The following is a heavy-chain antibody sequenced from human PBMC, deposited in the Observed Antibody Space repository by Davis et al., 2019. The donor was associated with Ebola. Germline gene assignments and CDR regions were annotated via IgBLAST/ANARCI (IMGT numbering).Heavy chain of an antibody. D-gene: IGHD2-2*01. J-gene: IGHJ4*02. CDR1: GYTFSDYG. Sequence: ASVKVSCKASGYTFSDYGISWVRQAPGQGLEWMGWIRTSNGETKLAQNLQGRVTMTTDTSTSTAYMELRSLRSDDTAVYYCARTVGYAFDYWGQGTLVTVSS. CDR3: ARTVGYAFDY. V-gene: IGHV1-18*01. CDR2: IRTSNGET.